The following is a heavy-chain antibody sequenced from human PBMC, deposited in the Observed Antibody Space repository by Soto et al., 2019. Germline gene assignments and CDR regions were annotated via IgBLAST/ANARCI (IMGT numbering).Heavy chain of an antibody. Sequence: QVQLVQSGAEVKKPGASVKVSCKAFDYTFTSYGIIWVRQAPGQGLEWIGWISVYNGNTNYAQKFRGRVTMTTDISTTTAYMEMRSLRSDDTAVYYCARSGSSWNLREFDYWGQGTLVTVSS. D-gene: IGHD6-13*01. CDR2: ISVYNGNT. CDR1: DYTFTSYG. CDR3: ARSGSSWNLREFDY. V-gene: IGHV1-18*01. J-gene: IGHJ4*02.